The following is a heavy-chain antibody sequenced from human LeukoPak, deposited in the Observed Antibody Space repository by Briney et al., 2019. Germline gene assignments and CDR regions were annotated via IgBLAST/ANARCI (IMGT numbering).Heavy chain of an antibody. CDR3: ARDRPDGINGTRGPYGMDV. V-gene: IGHV4-59*01. D-gene: IGHD1-20*01. CDR2: IYYSGST. Sequence: PSETLSLTCTVSGGSISSYYWSWIRQPPGKGLEWIGYIYYSGSTNYNPSLKSRVTISVDTSKNQFSLKLSSVTAADTAVYYCARDRPDGINGTRGPYGMDVWGKGTTVTVSS. CDR1: GGSISSYY. J-gene: IGHJ6*04.